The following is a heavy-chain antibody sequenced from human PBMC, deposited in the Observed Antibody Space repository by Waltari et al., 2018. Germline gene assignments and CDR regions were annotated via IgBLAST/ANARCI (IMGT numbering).Heavy chain of an antibody. D-gene: IGHD3-3*01. Sequence: VQLVQSGAAVKKPGESLKISCKGSGYSSTSSWIGMVRQTSGKGLEWVAVISYDGSNKYYADSVKGRFTISRDNPKNTLYLQMNSLRAEDTAVYYCARDGVAAHYFDYWDQGTLVTVSS. J-gene: IGHJ4*02. V-gene: IGHV3-30*19. CDR2: ISYDGSNK. CDR1: GYSSTSSW. CDR3: ARDGVAAHYFDY.